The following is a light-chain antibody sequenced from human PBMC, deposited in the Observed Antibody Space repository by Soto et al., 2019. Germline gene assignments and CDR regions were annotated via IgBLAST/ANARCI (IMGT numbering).Light chain of an antibody. J-gene: IGLJ1*01. V-gene: IGLV1-40*01. Sequence: QSVLTQPPSASGTPGQRVTISCSGSSSNIGSNTVNWYQQLPGTAPKLLIYDYSNRPSGVPDRFSGAKSGTSASLAITGLQAEDEADYYCQTYDSSLSGYVFGTGTKVTVL. CDR2: DYS. CDR3: QTYDSSLSGYV. CDR1: SSNIGSNT.